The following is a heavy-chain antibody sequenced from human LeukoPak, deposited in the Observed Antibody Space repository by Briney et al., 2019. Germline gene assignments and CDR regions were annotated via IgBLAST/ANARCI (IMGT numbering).Heavy chain of an antibody. V-gene: IGHV4-4*02. D-gene: IGHD4-17*01. J-gene: IGHJ4*02. CDR2: IYHSGST. Sequence: PSETLSLTCAVSGGSISSSNWWSWVRQPPGQGLEWIGEIYHSGSTNYNPSLKSRVTISVDKSKNQFSLKLSSVTAADTAVYYCARDPGYGDYRGFHFDYWGQGTLVTVSS. CDR3: ARDPGYGDYRGFHFDY. CDR1: GGSISSSNW.